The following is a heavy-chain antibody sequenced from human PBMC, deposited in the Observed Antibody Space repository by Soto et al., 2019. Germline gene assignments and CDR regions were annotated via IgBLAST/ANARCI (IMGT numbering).Heavy chain of an antibody. CDR2: MNPNSGNT. CDR1: GYTFTSYD. J-gene: IGHJ5*02. D-gene: IGHD6-13*01. Sequence: QVQLVQSGAEVKKPGASVKVSCKASGYTFTSYDINWVRQATGQGLEGMGWMNPNSGNTGYAQKFQGRVNRTGNTSISTAYMELSSLRSEDAAVYYCARGFLGSSWPLGGLDPWGQGTLATVSS. V-gene: IGHV1-8*01. CDR3: ARGFLGSSWPLGGLDP.